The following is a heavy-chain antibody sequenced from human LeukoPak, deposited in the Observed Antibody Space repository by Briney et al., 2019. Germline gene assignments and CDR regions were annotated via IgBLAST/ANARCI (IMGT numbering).Heavy chain of an antibody. CDR2: SYYSGST. CDR1: GGSINNYY. D-gene: IGHD4-17*01. Sequence: SETLSLTCTVSGGSINNYYWNWIRQPPGKGLEWIGYSYYSGSTNYNPSLKSRVPISVDTSKNQFSLKLSSVTAADTAIYYCARLLGYGDYQDNWCDPWGQGTLVTVSS. V-gene: IGHV4-59*08. CDR3: ARLLGYGDYQDNWCDP. J-gene: IGHJ5*02.